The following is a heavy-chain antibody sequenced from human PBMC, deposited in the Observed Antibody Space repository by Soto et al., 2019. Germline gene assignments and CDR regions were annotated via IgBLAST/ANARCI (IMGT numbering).Heavy chain of an antibody. CDR3: AKDIDGSGSSQQYFYYVMDA. J-gene: IGHJ6*02. CDR2: ISKDGNDK. D-gene: IGHD3-22*01. Sequence: QMQLVESGGGVVQPGRSLRLSCVASGFTFSTYGFHWVRQAPGKGLEWVAVISKDGNDKKYSDAVKGRFTVSRDDSKNTLYLQLNSLRTEDTAVYFCAKDIDGSGSSQQYFYYVMDAWGQGTTVPVSS. V-gene: IGHV3-30*18. CDR1: GFTFSTYG.